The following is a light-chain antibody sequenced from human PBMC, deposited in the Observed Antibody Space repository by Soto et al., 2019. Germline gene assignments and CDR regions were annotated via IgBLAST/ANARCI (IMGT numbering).Light chain of an antibody. CDR3: FLLYGGARV. CDR1: TGAVTSGHY. CDR2: DTS. V-gene: IGLV7-46*01. Sequence: QAVVTQEPSLTVSPGGTVTLTCGSSTGAVTSGHYPYWFQQKPGQAPRTLIYDTSNKHSWTPARFSGSLLGGKAALTLSGAQPEDEADYYCFLLYGGARVFGGGTKVTVL. J-gene: IGLJ3*02.